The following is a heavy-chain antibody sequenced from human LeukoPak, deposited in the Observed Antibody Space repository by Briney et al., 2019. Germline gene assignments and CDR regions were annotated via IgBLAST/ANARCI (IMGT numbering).Heavy chain of an antibody. Sequence: ASVKVSCKASGCTFTGYYMHWVRQAPGQGLEWMGWINPNSGGTNYAQKFQGRVTMTRDTSISTAYMELSRLRSDDTAVYYCAREDGSGSYYPRFDYWGQGTLVTVSS. CDR2: INPNSGGT. D-gene: IGHD3-10*01. J-gene: IGHJ4*02. V-gene: IGHV1-2*02. CDR1: GCTFTGYY. CDR3: AREDGSGSYYPRFDY.